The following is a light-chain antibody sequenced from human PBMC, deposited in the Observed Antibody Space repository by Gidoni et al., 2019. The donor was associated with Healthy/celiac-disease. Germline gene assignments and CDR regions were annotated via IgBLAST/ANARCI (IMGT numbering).Light chain of an antibody. Sequence: DFLITPSPYPLFLSLGERATINCKSSQSVLYSSNNKNYLAWYQQKPGQPPKLLIYGASTRESGVPDRFSGSGSGTDFTLTISSLQAEDVAVYYCQQYYSTPQTFGQGTKVEIK. J-gene: IGKJ1*01. V-gene: IGKV4-1*01. CDR2: GAS. CDR3: QQYYSTPQT. CDR1: QSVLYSSNNKNY.